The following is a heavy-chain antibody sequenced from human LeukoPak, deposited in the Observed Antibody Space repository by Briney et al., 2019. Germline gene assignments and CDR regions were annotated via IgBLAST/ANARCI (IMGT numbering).Heavy chain of an antibody. J-gene: IGHJ5*02. V-gene: IGHV4-59*01. CDR1: GGSFSGYY. D-gene: IGHD3-10*01. CDR3: ARADPNASGYFYRFNWFDP. CDR2: IYSSGST. Sequence: SETLSLTCAVYGGSFSGYYWNWVRQPPGKGLEWIGNIYSSGSTDYNPSLKSRVTISLDTSKFQFSLRLNSVTAADTAVYYCARADPNASGYFYRFNWFDPWGQGTLVTVSS.